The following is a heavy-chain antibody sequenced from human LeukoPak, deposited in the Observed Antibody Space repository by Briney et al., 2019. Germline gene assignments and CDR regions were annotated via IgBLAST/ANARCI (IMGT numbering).Heavy chain of an antibody. CDR3: AKGRGSSSWDDRDFDY. Sequence: PGGSLRLSCAASGFTFSSYGMHWVRQAPGKGLEWVAVISYDGSNKYYADSVKGRFTISRDNSKNTLYLQMNSLRAEDTAVYYCAKGRGSSSWDDRDFDYWGQGTLVTVSS. V-gene: IGHV3-30*18. CDR1: GFTFSSYG. D-gene: IGHD6-13*01. CDR2: ISYDGSNK. J-gene: IGHJ4*02.